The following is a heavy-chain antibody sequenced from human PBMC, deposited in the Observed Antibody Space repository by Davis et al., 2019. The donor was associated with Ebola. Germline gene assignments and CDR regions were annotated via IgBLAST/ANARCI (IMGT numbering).Heavy chain of an antibody. Sequence: PSETLSLTCTVSGYSISSHYWSWIRQSPGKGLEWVGYIYYSGNTNYNPSLKSRVSISVDTSTKQFSLKMNSVTAADTAVYYCAKNTSSWGYDSWGQGTLVTVSS. J-gene: IGHJ4*02. D-gene: IGHD2-2*01. CDR1: GYSISSHY. CDR3: AKNTSSWGYDS. V-gene: IGHV4-59*11. CDR2: IYYSGNT.